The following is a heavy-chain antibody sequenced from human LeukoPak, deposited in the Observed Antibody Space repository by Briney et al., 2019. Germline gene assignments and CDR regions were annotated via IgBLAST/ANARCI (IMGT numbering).Heavy chain of an antibody. CDR2: IRYGGSDI. Sequence: PGGSLRLSCAASGFTFSTCGMYWVRQAPGKGLEWVAFIRYGGSDIYYGDSVKGRFTISRDNSKNTLYLQMNSLRGEDTAVYYCAKEPYSSVYYFYYMDVWGKGTTVTVSS. J-gene: IGHJ6*03. CDR1: GFTFSTCG. D-gene: IGHD6-25*01. CDR3: AKEPYSSVYYFYYMDV. V-gene: IGHV3-30*02.